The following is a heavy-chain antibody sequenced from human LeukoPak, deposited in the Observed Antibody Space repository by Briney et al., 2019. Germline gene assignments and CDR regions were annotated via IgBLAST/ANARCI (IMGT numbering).Heavy chain of an antibody. V-gene: IGHV3-23*01. Sequence: GGSLRLSCAASGFMFNIHVMSWVRQAPGKGLEWVSGIIGSGGSTYYADSVKGRFTISRDNSTNTLSLQMNSLRAEDTAIYYCAKASRGFAYRLDFWGQGTLVTVSS. CDR1: GFMFNIHV. CDR3: AKASRGFAYRLDF. J-gene: IGHJ4*02. CDR2: IIGSGGST. D-gene: IGHD3-16*02.